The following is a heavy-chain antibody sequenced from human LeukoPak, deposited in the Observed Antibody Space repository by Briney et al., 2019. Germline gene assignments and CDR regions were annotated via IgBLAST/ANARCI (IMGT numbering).Heavy chain of an antibody. CDR1: GFTFGDYA. J-gene: IGHJ4*02. V-gene: IGHV3-49*03. D-gene: IGHD3-9*01. CDR2: IRTKAYGGTT. Sequence: GRSLRLSCTASGFTFGDYAMSWFRQAPGKGLEWVGFIRTKAYGGTTEYAASVKGRFTLSRDDSKSIAYLQMNSLKTEDTAVYYCAKWARETGYSDYWGQGTLVTVSS. CDR3: AKWARETGYSDY.